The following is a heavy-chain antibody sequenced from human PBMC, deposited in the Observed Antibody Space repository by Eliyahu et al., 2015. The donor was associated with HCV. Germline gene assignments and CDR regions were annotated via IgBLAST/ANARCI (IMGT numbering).Heavy chain of an antibody. V-gene: IGHV3-43*01. Sequence: EVQLVESGGVVVQPGGSLRLSCAASGFTFDXYTMHWVRXAPGKGLEWVSLISWDGGSTYYADSVKGRFTISRDNSKNSLYLQMNSLRTEDTALYYCAKDIGQARSSPDAFDIWGQGTMVTVSS. CDR1: GFTFDXYT. CDR2: ISWDGGST. J-gene: IGHJ3*02. CDR3: AKDIGQARSSPDAFDI.